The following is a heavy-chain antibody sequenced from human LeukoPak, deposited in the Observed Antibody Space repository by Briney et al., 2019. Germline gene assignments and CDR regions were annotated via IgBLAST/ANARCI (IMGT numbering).Heavy chain of an antibody. CDR3: AKDRESGNYFDY. CDR2: ISGSGGST. D-gene: IGHD3-3*01. Sequence: PGGSLRLSCAASGFTFRSYAMSWVRQAPGKGLEWVSTISGSGGSTYYADSVKGRFTISRDNSKNTVYLQMNSLRAEDTAVYYCAKDRESGNYFDYWGQGTLVTVSS. CDR1: GFTFRSYA. J-gene: IGHJ4*02. V-gene: IGHV3-23*01.